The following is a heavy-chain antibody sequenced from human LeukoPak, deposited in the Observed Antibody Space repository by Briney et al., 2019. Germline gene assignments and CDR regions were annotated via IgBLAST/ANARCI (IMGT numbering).Heavy chain of an antibody. CDR2: ISYDGSNK. V-gene: IGHV3-30*18. CDR3: AKDGGGDYYYYYMDV. CDR1: GFTFNSYG. Sequence: GGSLRLSCAASGFTFNSYGMHWVRQVPGKGLEGVALISYDGSNKHYADSVKGRFTISRDNSKNTLYLQMNSLRAEDTAVYYCAKDGGGDYYYYYMDVWGKGTTVTISS. J-gene: IGHJ6*03. D-gene: IGHD2-21*01.